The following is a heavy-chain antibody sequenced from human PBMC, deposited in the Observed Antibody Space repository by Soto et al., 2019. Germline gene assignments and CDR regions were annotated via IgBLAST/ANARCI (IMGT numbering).Heavy chain of an antibody. V-gene: IGHV3-48*02. CDR2: ISSSSSTI. CDR1: GFTFRGYS. D-gene: IGHD2-15*01. J-gene: IGHJ6*02. Sequence: EVQLVESGGGLVQPGGSLRLSCAAPGFTFRGYSMNWVRQAPGKGLEWVSYISSSSSTIYYADSVKGRFTISRDNAKNSLYVQMNSLRYEDTAVYYCARDIGCSGGSCYYYCMDVWGQGATVTVSS. CDR3: ARDIGCSGGSCYYYCMDV.